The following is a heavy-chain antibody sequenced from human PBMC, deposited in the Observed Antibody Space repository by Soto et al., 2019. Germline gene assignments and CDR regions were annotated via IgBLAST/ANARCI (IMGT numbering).Heavy chain of an antibody. CDR1: GFTFSSYW. Sequence: GGFLRLSCAASGFTFSSYWMHWVRQAPGKGLVWVSRINSDGSSTSYADSVKGRFTISRDNAKNTLYLQMNSLRAEDTAVYYCARGGSQLRFLEWLSHTTYYYYYGMDVWGQGTTVTVSS. CDR2: INSDGSST. V-gene: IGHV3-74*01. D-gene: IGHD3-3*01. CDR3: ARGGSQLRFLEWLSHTTYYYYYGMDV. J-gene: IGHJ6*02.